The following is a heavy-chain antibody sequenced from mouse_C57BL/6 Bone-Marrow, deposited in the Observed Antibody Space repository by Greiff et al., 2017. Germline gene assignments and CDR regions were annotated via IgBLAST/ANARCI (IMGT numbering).Heavy chain of an antibody. D-gene: IGHD2-5*01. Sequence: EVQLLESGADLVKPGASVKLSCAASGSTFSSYGMSWVRQTPDKRLEWVATISSGGSYTYYPDSVKGRFTISRDNATNTLYLQMSSLKSEDTAVYYGARQDESNFYYFDDWGQGTTLTVSS. CDR1: GSTFSSYG. J-gene: IGHJ2*01. CDR3: ARQDESNFYYFDD. CDR2: ISSGGSYT. V-gene: IGHV5-6*01.